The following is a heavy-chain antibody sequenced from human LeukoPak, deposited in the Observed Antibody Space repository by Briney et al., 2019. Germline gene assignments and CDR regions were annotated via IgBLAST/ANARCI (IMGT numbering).Heavy chain of an antibody. CDR3: ARLYSSGWDPFDY. CDR2: INAGNGNT. D-gene: IGHD6-19*01. V-gene: IGHV1-3*01. J-gene: IGHJ4*02. Sequence: GASVKVSCKASGYTFTSYAMHWVRQAPGQRLEWMGWINAGNGNTKYSQKFQGRVTITRDTSASTAYMELSSLRSEDTAVYYCARLYSSGWDPFDYWGQGTLVTVSS. CDR1: GYTFTSYA.